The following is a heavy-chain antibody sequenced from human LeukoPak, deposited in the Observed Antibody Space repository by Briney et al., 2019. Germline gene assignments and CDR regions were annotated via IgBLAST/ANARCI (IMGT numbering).Heavy chain of an antibody. Sequence: PGGSLRLSCAASGVTVSSNYMNWVRQAPGKGLEWVSIIYSGGNTYYADSVKGRSTISRDNSKNTLYLQMNGLRAEDTAVYYCARQQDTTNPGYWGQGTLVTVSS. CDR1: GVTVSSNY. CDR3: ARQQDTTNPGY. J-gene: IGHJ4*02. D-gene: IGHD5-18*01. CDR2: IYSGGNT. V-gene: IGHV3-66*04.